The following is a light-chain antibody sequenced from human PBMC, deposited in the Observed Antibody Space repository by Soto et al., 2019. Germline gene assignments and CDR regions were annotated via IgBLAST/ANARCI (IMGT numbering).Light chain of an antibody. CDR3: QQRSNWPPIT. Sequence: EIVLTQSPATLSLSPGERAILSCRASQSVSNYLAWYQQKPGQAPRLLIYNASNRATGIPARFSGSGSGTDFTLTISSLEPEDFAIYYCQQRSNWPPITFGLGTRLEI. V-gene: IGKV3-11*01. J-gene: IGKJ5*01. CDR2: NAS. CDR1: QSVSNY.